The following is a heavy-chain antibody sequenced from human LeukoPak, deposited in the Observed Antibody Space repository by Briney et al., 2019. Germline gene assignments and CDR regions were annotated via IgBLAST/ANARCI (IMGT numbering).Heavy chain of an antibody. J-gene: IGHJ3*02. CDR2: ISGSGGST. V-gene: IGHV3-23*01. CDR3: AKEIVVVPAAISSDAFDI. D-gene: IGHD2-2*01. CDR1: GFTFSSYA. Sequence: GGSLRLSCAASGFTFSSYAMSWVRQAPGKGLEWVSAISGSGGSTYYADSVKGRFTISRDNSKNTLYLQMNSLRAEDTAVYYCAKEIVVVPAAISSDAFDIWGLGTMVTVSS.